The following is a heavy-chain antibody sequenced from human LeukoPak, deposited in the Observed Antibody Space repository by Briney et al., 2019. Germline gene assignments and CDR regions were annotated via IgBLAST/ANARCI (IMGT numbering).Heavy chain of an antibody. D-gene: IGHD1-26*01. CDR1: GGSIRSSSYY. V-gene: IGHV4-39*07. CDR3: ARDVGWFDP. Sequence: SETLSLTCTVSGGSIRSSSYYWGWIRQPPGKGLEWIGNIFSAGFSYYNPSLKSRVTISVDTSKNQFYLKMTSVTAADTAIYSCARDVGWFDPWGQGTLVTVSS. CDR2: IFSAGFS. J-gene: IGHJ5*02.